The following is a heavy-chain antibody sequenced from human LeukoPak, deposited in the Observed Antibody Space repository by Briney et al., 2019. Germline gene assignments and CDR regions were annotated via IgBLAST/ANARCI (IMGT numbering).Heavy chain of an antibody. CDR3: ARDPGYVWGSYRRGDAFDI. CDR2: IYSGGST. J-gene: IGHJ3*02. V-gene: IGHV3-53*01. D-gene: IGHD3-16*02. Sequence: PGGSLRLSCAASGFTVSSNYMTWGRQAPGKGLEWVSVIYSGGSTYYADSVKGRFTISRDNSKNTLYLQMNSLRAEDTAVYYCARDPGYVWGSYRRGDAFDIWGQGTMVTVSS. CDR1: GFTVSSNY.